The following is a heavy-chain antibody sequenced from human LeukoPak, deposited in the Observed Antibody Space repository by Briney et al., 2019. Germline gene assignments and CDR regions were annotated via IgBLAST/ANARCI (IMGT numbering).Heavy chain of an antibody. Sequence: GGSLGLSCAASGFTFSSYTMSWVRQAPRKGLEWVSTITTSDGNTYYADSVKGRFTVSRDNSKNTLYLQMNSLRAEDTAVYYCAKDGGLWVSAHWGDSWGRGTLVTVSS. V-gene: IGHV3-23*01. J-gene: IGHJ4*02. D-gene: IGHD7-27*01. CDR3: AKDGGLWVSAHWGDS. CDR2: ITTSDGNT. CDR1: GFTFSSYT.